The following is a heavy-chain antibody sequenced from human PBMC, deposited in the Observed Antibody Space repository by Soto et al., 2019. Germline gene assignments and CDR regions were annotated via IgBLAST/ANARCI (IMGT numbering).Heavy chain of an antibody. CDR2: IIPISGTA. CDR3: ARSQGSSTSLEIYYYYYYGMDV. CDR1: GGTFSSYA. J-gene: IGHJ6*02. D-gene: IGHD2-2*01. V-gene: IGHV1-69*01. Sequence: QVQLVQSGAEVKKPGSSVKVSCKASGGTFSSYAISWVRQAPGQGLEWMGGIIPISGTANYAQKFQGRDTSTADESTSTAYMELSSLRSEDTAVYYCARSQGSSTSLEIYYYYYYGMDVRGQGTTVTVSS.